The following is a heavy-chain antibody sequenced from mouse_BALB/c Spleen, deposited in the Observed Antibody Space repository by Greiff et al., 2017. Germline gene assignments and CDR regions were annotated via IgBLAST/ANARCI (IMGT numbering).Heavy chain of an antibody. V-gene: IGHV5-6*01. CDR3: ARETNWADY. J-gene: IGHJ2*01. CDR2: ISSGGSYT. Sequence: EVQGVESGGDLVKPGGSLKLSCAASGFTFSSYGMSWVRQTPDKRLEWVATISSGGSYTYYPDSVKGRFTISRDNAKNTLYLQMSSLKSEDTAMYYCARETNWADYWGQGTTLTVSS. D-gene: IGHD4-1*01. CDR1: GFTFSSYG.